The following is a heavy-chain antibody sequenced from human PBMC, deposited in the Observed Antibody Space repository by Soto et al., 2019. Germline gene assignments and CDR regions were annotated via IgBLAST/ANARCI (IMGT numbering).Heavy chain of an antibody. Sequence: SDTLSLTCNVSGWSISNYYWTWVRQSPEKGLEWIGYMYYNGNINYNPSLKSRVTVSIDTSKNQFSLTLKSVTAADTAVYYCASGGNWFDPWGQGVLVNVSS. J-gene: IGHJ5*02. CDR2: MYYNGNI. D-gene: IGHD3-16*01. CDR1: GWSISNYY. CDR3: ASGGNWFDP. V-gene: IGHV4-59*01.